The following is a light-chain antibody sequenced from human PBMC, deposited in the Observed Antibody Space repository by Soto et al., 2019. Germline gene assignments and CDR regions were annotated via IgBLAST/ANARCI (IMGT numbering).Light chain of an antibody. CDR3: QQYGSSPSWT. CDR2: GAS. Sequence: EIVLTQSPGTLSLSPGERATLSCRASQSVSSSYLAWYQQKPGQAPRLLIYGASSRAIGIPDRFSGSGSGTEFILTISRLEPEDFAVYYCQQYGSSPSWTFGQGTKVEIK. J-gene: IGKJ1*01. CDR1: QSVSSSY. V-gene: IGKV3-20*01.